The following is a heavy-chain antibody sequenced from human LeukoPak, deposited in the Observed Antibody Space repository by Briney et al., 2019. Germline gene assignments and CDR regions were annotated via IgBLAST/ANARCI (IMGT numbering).Heavy chain of an antibody. V-gene: IGHV1-69*04. CDR1: GGTFSSYA. Sequence: SVKVSCKASGGTFSSYAISWVRQAPGQGLEWMGRIIPILGIANYAQKFQGRVTITADKSTSTAYMELSSLRSEDTAVYYCARSFNYYGSGSYYKFGYWGQGTLVTVSS. J-gene: IGHJ4*02. CDR2: IIPILGIA. CDR3: ARSFNYYGSGSYYKFGY. D-gene: IGHD3-10*01.